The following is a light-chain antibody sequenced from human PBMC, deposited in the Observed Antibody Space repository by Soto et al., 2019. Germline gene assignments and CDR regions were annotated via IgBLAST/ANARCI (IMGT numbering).Light chain of an antibody. CDR1: SSDVGRYDY. V-gene: IGLV2-14*01. Sequence: QSALTQPASVSGSPGQSITISCTGTSSDVGRYDYVSWYQQHPGNAPRLMIYDVSNRPSGVSHRFSGSKSGNTASLTISGLQAEGEGDYYCSSYGSSSTLFGGGTKLTVL. J-gene: IGLJ2*01. CDR3: SSYGSSSTL. CDR2: DVS.